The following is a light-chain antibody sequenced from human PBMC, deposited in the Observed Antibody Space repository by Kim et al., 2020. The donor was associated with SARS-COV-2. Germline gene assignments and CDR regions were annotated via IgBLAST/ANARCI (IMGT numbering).Light chain of an antibody. V-gene: IGLV7-46*01. CDR3: LLSYSGVRV. CDR2: DTT. Sequence: QAVVTQGPSLTVSPGGTVTLTCGSSTGAVTSGHYPYWFQQKYGQAPRGLIYDTTNKHSWTPARFSGSLLGGKAALTLSGAQPEDEADYYCLLSYSGVRVFGAGTKLTVL. CDR1: TGAVTSGHY. J-gene: IGLJ3*02.